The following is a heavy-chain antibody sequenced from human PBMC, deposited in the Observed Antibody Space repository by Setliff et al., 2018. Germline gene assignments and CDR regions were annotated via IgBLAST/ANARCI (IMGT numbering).Heavy chain of an antibody. Sequence: PSETLSLTCAVHGGSFSGYYWSWIRQPPGKGLEWIGEINHSGSTNYNPSLKSRVTISIDKPNKQFSLKLSSVTAADTAVYYCARDHGRITMVRGVLWGQGTLVTVSS. CDR2: INHSGST. CDR3: ARDHGRITMVRGVL. J-gene: IGHJ4*02. V-gene: IGHV4-34*01. CDR1: GGSFSGYY. D-gene: IGHD3-10*01.